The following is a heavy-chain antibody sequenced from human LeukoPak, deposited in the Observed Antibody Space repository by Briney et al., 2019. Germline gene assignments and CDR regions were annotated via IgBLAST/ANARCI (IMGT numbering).Heavy chain of an antibody. J-gene: IGHJ4*02. Sequence: GGSLRLSCAASGFIFSSYGMHWVRQAPGKGLEWVAVVSYNGNNKYYADSVKGRFTISRDNSKNTLFLQMDSLRPEDTALYYCAKRGFSCSSQFLDFWGQGTLVTVSS. D-gene: IGHD6-13*01. CDR2: VSYNGNNK. CDR3: AKRGFSCSSQFLDF. V-gene: IGHV3-30*18. CDR1: GFIFSSYG.